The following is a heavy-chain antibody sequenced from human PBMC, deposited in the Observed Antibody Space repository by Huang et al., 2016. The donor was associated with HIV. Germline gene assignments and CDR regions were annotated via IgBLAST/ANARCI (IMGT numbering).Heavy chain of an antibody. Sequence: QEQLVESGGGVVQPGGSLRLSCATSGFSFSHYGMHWVRQARGKGVEWGAFIRFEGGNKHYTDSEKGRLTSSRDNSKKMVCVEMNSLRGDETAFYYCATDLGGYSFDYWGQGALVSVSS. CDR1: GFSFSHYG. V-gene: IGHV3-30*02. CDR2: IRFEGGNK. CDR3: ATDLGGYSFDY. D-gene: IGHD2-21*02. J-gene: IGHJ4*02.